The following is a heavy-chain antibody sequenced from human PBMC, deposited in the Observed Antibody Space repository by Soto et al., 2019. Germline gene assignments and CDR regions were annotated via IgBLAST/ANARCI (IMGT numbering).Heavy chain of an antibody. D-gene: IGHD3-22*01. V-gene: IGHV3-30*18. J-gene: IGHJ5*02. CDR2: ISYDGNYK. CDR3: GKVSTYYYDSSGYDNWFDP. CDR1: GFTFSSYG. Sequence: GGSLRLSCAASGFTFSSYGMHWVRQAPGKGLEWVAIISYDGNYKHHADSVKGRFTISRDNSKNTLYLQMNSLRAEDTAVYYCGKVSTYYYDSSGYDNWFDPWGQGTLVTVSS.